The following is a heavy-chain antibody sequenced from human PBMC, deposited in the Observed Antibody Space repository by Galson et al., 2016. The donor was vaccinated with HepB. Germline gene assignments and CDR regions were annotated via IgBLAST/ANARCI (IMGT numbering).Heavy chain of an antibody. CDR1: GFTVGNTY. CDR3: ARDSGYNEHGGFDY. J-gene: IGHJ4*02. D-gene: IGHD5-24*01. V-gene: IGHV3-66*02. CDR2: IFSGGTT. Sequence: SLRLSCAASGFTVGNTYMSWVRQFPGKGLECVSVIFSGGTTFYADSVMGRFTISRDNSKNTLYLQMRNLRAEDSALYYCARDSGYNEHGGFDYWGQGTLVTVSS.